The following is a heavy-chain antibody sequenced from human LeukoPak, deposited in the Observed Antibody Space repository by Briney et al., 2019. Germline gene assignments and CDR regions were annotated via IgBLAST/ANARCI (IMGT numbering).Heavy chain of an antibody. D-gene: IGHD3-22*01. V-gene: IGHV1-69*06. CDR3: ARQVGDYYDSSGYPNYFDY. CDR1: GGTFSSYA. CDR2: IIPIFGTV. J-gene: IGHJ4*02. Sequence: GAAVKVSCKASGGTFSSYAISWVRQAPGQGLEWMGGIIPIFGTVNYAQKFQGRVTITADKSTSTAYMELSSLRSEDTAVYYCARQVGDYYDSSGYPNYFDYWGQGTLVTVSS.